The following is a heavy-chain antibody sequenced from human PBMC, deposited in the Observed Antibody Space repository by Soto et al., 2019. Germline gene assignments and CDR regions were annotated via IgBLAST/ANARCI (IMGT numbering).Heavy chain of an antibody. Sequence: PSETLSLTCTVSGGSISSYYWSWIRQPPGKGLEWIGYIYYSGSTNYNPSLKSRVTISVDTSKNQFSLKLSSVTAADTAVYYCARMRPNMDYDFWSGLFDPWGQGTLVTVSS. CDR1: GGSISSYY. V-gene: IGHV4-59*01. CDR3: ARMRPNMDYDFWSGLFDP. J-gene: IGHJ5*02. CDR2: IYYSGST. D-gene: IGHD3-3*01.